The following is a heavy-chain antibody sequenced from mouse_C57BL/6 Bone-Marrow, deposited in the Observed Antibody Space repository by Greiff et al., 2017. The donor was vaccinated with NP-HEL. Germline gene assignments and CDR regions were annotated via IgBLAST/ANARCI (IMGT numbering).Heavy chain of an antibody. D-gene: IGHD2-2*01. J-gene: IGHJ4*01. CDR3: ARRLRHYAMDY. CDR1: GYAFTNYL. CDR2: INPGSGGT. Sequence: VQLQQSGAELVRPGTSVKVSCKASGYAFTNYLIEWVKQRPGQGLEWIGVINPGSGGTNYNEKLKGKATLTADKSSSTAYMQLSSLTSEDSAVYFCARRLRHYAMDYWGQGTSVTVSS. V-gene: IGHV1-54*01.